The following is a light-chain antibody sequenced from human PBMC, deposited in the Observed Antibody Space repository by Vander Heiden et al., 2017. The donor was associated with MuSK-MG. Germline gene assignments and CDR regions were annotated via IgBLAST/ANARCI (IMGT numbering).Light chain of an antibody. CDR2: GAS. J-gene: IGKJ4*01. CDR1: QNVNSN. CDR3: QQHNNWPLT. V-gene: IGKV3-15*01. Sequence: EIVMTKSPATLSVSLGEWATLSCRASQNVNSNLAWYQQKPGQAPRLVIYGASTRATGIPARFSGSGSGTEFTLTISSLQSEDFAVYSCQQHNNWPLTFGGGTKVEIK.